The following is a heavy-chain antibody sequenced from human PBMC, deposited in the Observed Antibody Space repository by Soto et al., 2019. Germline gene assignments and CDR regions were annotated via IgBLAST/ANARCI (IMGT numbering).Heavy chain of an antibody. D-gene: IGHD2-15*01. Sequence: SSETLSLTCTASGGSISSYYCSWIRQPPGKGLEWIGYIYYSGSTNYNTSLKSRVTISVDTSKNQFSLKLSSVTAADTAVYYCARDSRVVVAAYSLLGMDGWGQGTTLTVSS. J-gene: IGHJ6*02. CDR3: ARDSRVVVAAYSLLGMDG. CDR2: IYYSGST. V-gene: IGHV4-59*01. CDR1: GGSISSYY.